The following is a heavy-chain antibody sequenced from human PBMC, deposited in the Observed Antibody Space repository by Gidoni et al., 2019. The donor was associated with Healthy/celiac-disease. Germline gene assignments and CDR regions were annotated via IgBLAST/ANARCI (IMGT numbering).Heavy chain of an antibody. CDR2: IIPILGIA. V-gene: IGHV1-69*04. D-gene: IGHD6-13*01. CDR3: ARVVRCGDYFDY. Sequence: QVQLVQSGAEVKKPGSSVKVSCKASGVTFSSYAITWVRQAPGRGLEWMGRIIPILGIAHYAQKFQGRVTITEDKSTSTAYMELSSLGSEDTAVYYCARVVRCGDYFDYWGQGTLVTVSS. J-gene: IGHJ4*02. CDR1: GVTFSSYA.